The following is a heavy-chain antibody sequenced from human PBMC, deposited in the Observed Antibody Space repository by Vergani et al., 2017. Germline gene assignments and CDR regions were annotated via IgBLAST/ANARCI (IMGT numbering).Heavy chain of an antibody. CDR3: ARDSSGWHKDAFDI. V-gene: IGHV4-61*02. D-gene: IGHD6-19*01. CDR2: IYTSGST. Sequence: QVQLQESCPGLVKPSQTLSLTCTVSGGSISSGSYYLSWIRQPAGKGLEWIGRIYTSGSTNYNPSLKSRVTISVDTSKNQFSLKLSSVTAADTAVYYCARDSSGWHKDAFDIWGQGTMVTVSS. J-gene: IGHJ3*02. CDR1: GGSISSGSYY.